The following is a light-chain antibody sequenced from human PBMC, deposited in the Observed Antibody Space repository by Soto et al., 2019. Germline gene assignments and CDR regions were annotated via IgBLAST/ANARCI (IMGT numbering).Light chain of an antibody. CDR3: QQYNDWPLT. Sequence: EIVMTQSPATLSVSPGERATLSCRASQSVSSNLAWYQQKPGQAPRLLIYGASTRATGIPARFGGSGSGTEFTRTISSLQSEDFAVYYWQQYNDWPLTFGGGTKVEIK. CDR1: QSVSSN. V-gene: IGKV3D-15*01. CDR2: GAS. J-gene: IGKJ4*01.